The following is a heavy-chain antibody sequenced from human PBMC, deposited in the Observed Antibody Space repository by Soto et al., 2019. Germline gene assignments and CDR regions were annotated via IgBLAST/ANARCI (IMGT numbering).Heavy chain of an antibody. CDR2: IFYSGST. Sequence: QLQLQESGPGLVKPSETLSLTCTVSGGSISSSNYYWGWIRQPPGKGSQWIGSIFYSGSTSYYPPLKSRVTMSNPSPKSRVTISVDPSKTLFSLEVTSVTAADTPVYYCARGNSPHDYCGQGTLVTVSS. V-gene: IGHV4-39*01. CDR1: GGSISSSNYY. CDR3: ARGNSPHDY. J-gene: IGHJ4*02.